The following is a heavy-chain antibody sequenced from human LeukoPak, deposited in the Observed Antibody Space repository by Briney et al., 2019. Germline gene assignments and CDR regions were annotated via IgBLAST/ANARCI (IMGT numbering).Heavy chain of an antibody. V-gene: IGHV3-23*01. CDR1: GFTFSSYA. CDR3: AKVSGRSGWYSPTFDY. J-gene: IGHJ4*02. CDR2: ISGSGGST. Sequence: GGSLRLSCAASGFTFSSYAMSWVRQAPGRGLGGVSAISGSGGSTYYADSVKGRFTISRDNSKNTLYLQMNSLRAEDTAVYYCAKVSGRSGWYSPTFDYWGQGTLVTVSS. D-gene: IGHD6-19*01.